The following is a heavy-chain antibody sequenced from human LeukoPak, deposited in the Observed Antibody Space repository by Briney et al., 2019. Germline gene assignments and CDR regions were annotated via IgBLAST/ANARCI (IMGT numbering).Heavy chain of an antibody. CDR3: ARGKYYDSSGYFAY. Sequence: SETLSLTCTVSGGSISSYYWSWIRQPPGKGLEWIGYIYYSGNTNYNPSLKSRVTISVDTSKNQFSLKLSSVTAADTAVYYCARGKYYDSSGYFAYWGQGTLVTVSS. CDR1: GGSISSYY. D-gene: IGHD3-22*01. CDR2: IYYSGNT. J-gene: IGHJ4*02. V-gene: IGHV4-59*01.